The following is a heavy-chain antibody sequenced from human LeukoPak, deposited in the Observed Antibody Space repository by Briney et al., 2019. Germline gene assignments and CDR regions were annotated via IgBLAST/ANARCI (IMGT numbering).Heavy chain of an antibody. Sequence: AGALRLSSAASGFTFSDYWMSWVRQAPGTGLEWVANIKYHGSDEHYVDSVRGRFTISRDNAKNSLFLQMNSLRAEDTAVYYCARIGGSGTYWDYWGQGTMVTVSS. CDR2: IKYHGSDE. CDR1: GFTFSDYW. D-gene: IGHD3-10*01. V-gene: IGHV3-7*01. J-gene: IGHJ4*02. CDR3: ARIGGSGTYWDY.